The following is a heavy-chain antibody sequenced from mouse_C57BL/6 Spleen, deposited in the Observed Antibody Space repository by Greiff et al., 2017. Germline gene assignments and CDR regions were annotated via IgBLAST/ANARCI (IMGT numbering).Heavy chain of an antibody. D-gene: IGHD1-2*01. V-gene: IGHV1-15*01. J-gene: IGHJ2*01. Sequence: QVQLKQSGAELVRPGASVTLSCKASGYTFTDYEMHWVKQTPVHGLEWIGAIDPETGGTAYNQKFKGKAILTADKSSSTAYMELRSLTSEDSAVYYCTRRLRDYFHYWGQGTTLTVSS. CDR2: IDPETGGT. CDR1: GYTFTDYE. CDR3: TRRLRDYFHY.